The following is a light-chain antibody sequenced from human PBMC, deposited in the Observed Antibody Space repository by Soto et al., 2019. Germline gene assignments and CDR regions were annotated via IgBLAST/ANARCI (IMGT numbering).Light chain of an antibody. J-gene: IGKJ4*01. Sequence: DIQMTQSPSSLSASVGDRVIITCRTSQSISNYLNWYQHKPGKAPKVLISAASNLQSGVPSRFSGSGSGTVFTLTISSLQPEDFATYFCQQSYTLSPLPFGGGTKVEIK. CDR2: AAS. V-gene: IGKV1-39*01. CDR1: QSISNY. CDR3: QQSYTLSPLP.